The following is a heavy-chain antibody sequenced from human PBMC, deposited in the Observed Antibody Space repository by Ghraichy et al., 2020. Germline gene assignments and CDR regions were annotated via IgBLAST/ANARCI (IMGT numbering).Heavy chain of an antibody. Sequence: GGSLRLSCAASGFTFSNAWMSWVRQAPGKGLEWVGRIKSKTDGGTTDYAAPVKGRFTISRDDSKNTLYLQMNSLKTEDTAVYYCTTEPLFSGSYSYYFDYWGQGTLVTVSS. J-gene: IGHJ4*02. V-gene: IGHV3-15*01. D-gene: IGHD1-26*01. CDR3: TTEPLFSGSYSYYFDY. CDR2: IKSKTDGGTT. CDR1: GFTFSNAW.